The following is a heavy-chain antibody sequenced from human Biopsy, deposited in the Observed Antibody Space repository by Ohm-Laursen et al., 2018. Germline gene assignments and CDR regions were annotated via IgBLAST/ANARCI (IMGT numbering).Heavy chain of an antibody. CDR1: GYKFTSYG. CDR3: ARIAAAGWDDY. Sequence: GSSVKVSCKASGYKFTSYGMSWVRQAPGQGFEWVGRISGYNGNTNYAQKFQGRITMTIDAATSTGYMDLRSLKSDDTAVYYCARIAAAGWDDYWGQGTLVIVSS. J-gene: IGHJ4*02. V-gene: IGHV1-18*01. D-gene: IGHD6-25*01. CDR2: ISGYNGNT.